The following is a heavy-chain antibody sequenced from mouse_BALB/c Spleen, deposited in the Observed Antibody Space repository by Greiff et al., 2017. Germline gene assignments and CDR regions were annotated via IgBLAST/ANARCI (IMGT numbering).Heavy chain of an antibody. Sequence: EVQLVESGGGLVQPGGSLRLSCATSGFTFTDYYMSWVRQPPGKALEWLGFIRNKANGYTTEYSASVKGRFTISRDNSQSILYLQMNTLRAEDSATYYCARTYGNYDYFDYWGQGTTLTVSS. V-gene: IGHV7-3*02. CDR2: IRNKANGYTT. D-gene: IGHD2-1*01. J-gene: IGHJ2*01. CDR1: GFTFTDYY. CDR3: ARTYGNYDYFDY.